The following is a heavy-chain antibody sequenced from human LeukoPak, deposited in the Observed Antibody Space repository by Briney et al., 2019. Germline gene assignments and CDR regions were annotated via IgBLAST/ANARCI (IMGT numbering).Heavy chain of an antibody. Sequence: EASVKVSCKASGFTFTSSAVQWVRQARGQRLEWIGWIVVGSGNTNYAQKFQERVTITRDMSTSTAYMELSSLRSEDTAVYYCAAVGPSHYYYYGMDVWGQGTTVTVSS. CDR3: AAVGPSHYYYYGMDV. V-gene: IGHV1-58*01. CDR1: GFTFTSSA. J-gene: IGHJ6*02. CDR2: IVVGSGNT.